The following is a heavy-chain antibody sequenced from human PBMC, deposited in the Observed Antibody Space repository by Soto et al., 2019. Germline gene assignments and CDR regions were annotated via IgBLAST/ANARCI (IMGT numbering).Heavy chain of an antibody. CDR1: GGSISSRDYY. V-gene: IGHV4-30-4*01. CDR3: ARESANYYDSSGYRPYFDY. CDR2: IYYSGST. Sequence: PSQTLPLTCTVSGGSISSRDYYWSWIRQPPGKGLEWIGYIYYSGSTYYNPSLKSRVTISVDTSKNQFSLKLSSVTAADTAVYYCARESANYYDSSGYRPYFDYWGQGTLVTVSS. J-gene: IGHJ4*02. D-gene: IGHD3-22*01.